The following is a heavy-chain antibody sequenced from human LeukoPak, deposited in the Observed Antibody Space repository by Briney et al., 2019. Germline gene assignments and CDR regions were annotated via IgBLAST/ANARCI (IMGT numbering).Heavy chain of an antibody. J-gene: IGHJ4*02. CDR3: ASDVGGSYYYFDY. CDR1: GGYISSSSYY. D-gene: IGHD1-26*01. Sequence: SETLSLTCTVPGGYISSSSYYWGWIRQPPGKGLEWIGSIYYSGSTYYNPSLKSRVTISVDTSNNHSSLKLSSVTAADTAVYYCASDVGGSYYYFDYWGQGTLVTVSS. CDR2: IYYSGST. V-gene: IGHV4-39*02.